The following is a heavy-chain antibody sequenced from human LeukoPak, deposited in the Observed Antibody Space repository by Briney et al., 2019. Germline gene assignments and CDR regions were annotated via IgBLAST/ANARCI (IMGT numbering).Heavy chain of an antibody. V-gene: IGHV3-64D*06. J-gene: IGHJ4*02. Sequence: GGSLRLSCSASGFTFSSYAMHWVRQAPGKGLEYVSAISSTGGNTYYADSVKGRFTISRDNSENTLYLQMSSLRAEDTAVYYCVKAESYSGRYYADYWGQGTLVTVSS. CDR1: GFTFSSYA. D-gene: IGHD1-26*01. CDR3: VKAESYSGRYYADY. CDR2: ISSTGGNT.